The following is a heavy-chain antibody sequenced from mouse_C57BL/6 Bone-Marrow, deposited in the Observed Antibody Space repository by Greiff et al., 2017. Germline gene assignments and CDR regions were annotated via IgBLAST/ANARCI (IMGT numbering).Heavy chain of an antibody. Sequence: VQLQQSGAELARPGASVKLSCKASGYTFTSYGISWVKQRTGQGLEWIGEIYPRSGHTYYNEQFKGKATLTADKSSSTASMELRRLPSEDSAVYLGARRGGVLPCADWGQGTLVTVSA. CDR1: GYTFTSYG. V-gene: IGHV1-81*01. CDR3: ARRGGVLPCAD. D-gene: IGHD2-14*01. CDR2: IYPRSGHT. J-gene: IGHJ3*01.